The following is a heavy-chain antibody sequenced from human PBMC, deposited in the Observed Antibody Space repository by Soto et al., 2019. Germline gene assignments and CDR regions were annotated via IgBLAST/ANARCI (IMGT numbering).Heavy chain of an antibody. CDR1: GYTCTSYG. Sequence: ASVKVSCKASGYTCTSYGISWVRQAPGQGLEWMGWISAYNGNTNYAQKLQGRVTMTTDTSTSTAYMELRSLRSDDTAVYYCARGGYYDSTPVAFDIWGQGTMVTVSS. CDR3: ARGGYYDSTPVAFDI. D-gene: IGHD3-22*01. J-gene: IGHJ3*02. CDR2: ISAYNGNT. V-gene: IGHV1-18*01.